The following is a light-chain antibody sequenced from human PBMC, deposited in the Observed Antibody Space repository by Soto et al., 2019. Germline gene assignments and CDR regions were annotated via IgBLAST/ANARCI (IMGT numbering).Light chain of an antibody. Sequence: EIVLTQSPGTLSLSPGERATLSCRASQSLSDSYLAWYQQKPGQSPRLLIYGASSRATGISDRFSGSGSRTDFTLTISRLEPEDFAVYHCQHYGSSPYPFGQGTKLEI. CDR2: GAS. J-gene: IGKJ2*01. CDR1: QSLSDSY. CDR3: QHYGSSPYP. V-gene: IGKV3-20*01.